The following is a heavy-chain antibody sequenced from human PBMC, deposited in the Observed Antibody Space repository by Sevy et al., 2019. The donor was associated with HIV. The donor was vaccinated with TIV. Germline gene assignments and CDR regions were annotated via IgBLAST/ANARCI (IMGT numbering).Heavy chain of an antibody. D-gene: IGHD3-22*01. CDR2: IYYSEST. V-gene: IGHV4-39*02. J-gene: IGHJ3*02. CDR1: GGSISSSSYY. Sequence: SETLSLTCTVSGGSISSSSYYWGWIRQPPGKGLEWIGSIYYSESTYYNPSLKSRVTISVDTSKNQFSLKLSSVTAADTAVYYCARDDANRDYYDSSGYPDAFDIWGQGTMVTVSS. CDR3: ARDDANRDYYDSSGYPDAFDI.